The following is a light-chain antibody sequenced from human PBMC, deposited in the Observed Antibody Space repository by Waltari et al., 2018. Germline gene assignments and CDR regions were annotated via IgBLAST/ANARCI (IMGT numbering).Light chain of an antibody. CDR3: QSTDRSDRWV. Sequence: SYELTQPPSVSVSPGQTAAITCSAAAFPKQYASWYQQKPGQAPVLLIYKDTDRPSGNPERFSGSTSGTTVTLTISGVQAEDEADYYCQSTDRSDRWVFGGGTKLTVL. V-gene: IGLV3-25*03. CDR2: KDT. CDR1: AFPKQY. J-gene: IGLJ3*02.